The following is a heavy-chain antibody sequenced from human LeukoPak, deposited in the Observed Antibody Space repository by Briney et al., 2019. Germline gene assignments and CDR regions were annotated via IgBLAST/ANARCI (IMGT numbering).Heavy chain of an antibody. D-gene: IGHD5-24*01. CDR1: GFTFSSYW. V-gene: IGHV3-7*01. CDR2: IKQDGSEK. J-gene: IGHJ3*02. CDR3: AREGGWLQLLAFDI. Sequence: GGSLRLSCAASGFTFSSYWMSWVRQAPGKGLEWVANIKQDGSEKYYVDSVKGRFTISRDNAKNSLYLQMNSLRAEDTAVYYCAREGGWLQLLAFDIWGQGTMVTVSS.